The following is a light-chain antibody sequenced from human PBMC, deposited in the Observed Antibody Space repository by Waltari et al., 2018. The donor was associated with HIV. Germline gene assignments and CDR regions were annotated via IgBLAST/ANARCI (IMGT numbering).Light chain of an antibody. V-gene: IGLV3-1*01. CDR2: QDN. J-gene: IGLJ3*02. Sequence: SYELTQPPSVSVSPGQTASVACSGARLGGKYTSWYQQRPGQSPLVVVYQDNKRAAGIPDRVSASNSGDTATLAISGTQTIDEADYYCQAWDSGTAVFGGGTKLTVL. CDR3: QAWDSGTAV. CDR1: RLGGKY.